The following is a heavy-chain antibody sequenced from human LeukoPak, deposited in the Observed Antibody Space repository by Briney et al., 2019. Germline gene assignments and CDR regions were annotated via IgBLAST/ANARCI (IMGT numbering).Heavy chain of an antibody. V-gene: IGHV4-59*01. J-gene: IGHJ5*02. Sequence: SETLSLTCTVSGGSISSYYWSWIRQPPGKGLEWIGYIYYSGSTNYNPSLKSPVTISVDTSKNQFSLKLSSVTAADTAVYYCAREVVAVAGNWFDPWGQGTLVTVSS. CDR3: AREVVAVAGNWFDP. D-gene: IGHD6-19*01. CDR1: GGSISSYY. CDR2: IYYSGST.